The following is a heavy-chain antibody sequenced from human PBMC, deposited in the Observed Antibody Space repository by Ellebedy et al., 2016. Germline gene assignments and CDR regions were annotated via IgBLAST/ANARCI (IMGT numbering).Heavy chain of an antibody. Sequence: SETLSLXXAVSGGSISSSNWWSCVRQSPGKGLEWVGEISHSGSTNYNPSLKSPVTISVDKSKNQSSLKLSSVTAAETAVYYCARVNSGYSSGGTSDYWGQGTLVTVSS. CDR2: ISHSGST. V-gene: IGHV4-4*02. CDR3: ARVNSGYSSGGTSDY. D-gene: IGHD6-19*01. CDR1: GGSISSSNW. J-gene: IGHJ4*02.